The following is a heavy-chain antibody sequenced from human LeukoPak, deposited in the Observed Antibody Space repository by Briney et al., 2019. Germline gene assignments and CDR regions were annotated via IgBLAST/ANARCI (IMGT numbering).Heavy chain of an antibody. Sequence: VASVKVSCKASGCTFSSYAISWVRQAPGQGLEWMGGIILIFGTANYAQKFQGRVTITTDDSTSTAYMELSSLRSEDTAVYYCARGSVTTVPNWFDPWGQGTLVTVSS. CDR3: ARGSVTTVPNWFDP. D-gene: IGHD4-11*01. CDR1: GCTFSSYA. CDR2: IILIFGTA. J-gene: IGHJ5*02. V-gene: IGHV1-69*05.